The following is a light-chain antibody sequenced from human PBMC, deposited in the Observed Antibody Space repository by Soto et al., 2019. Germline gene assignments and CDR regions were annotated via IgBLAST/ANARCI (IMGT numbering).Light chain of an antibody. Sequence: QSVLTQPRSVSGSPGQSITISCTGTSSDVGAYIYVSWYQQHPGKAPKLMIYDVSKRPSGVPDRFSGSKSGNTASLTISGLRAEDEADYYCSSYPGMYPLLLGGGTTLTVL. V-gene: IGLV2-11*01. J-gene: IGLJ2*01. CDR3: SSYPGMYPLL. CDR2: DVS. CDR1: SSDVGAYIY.